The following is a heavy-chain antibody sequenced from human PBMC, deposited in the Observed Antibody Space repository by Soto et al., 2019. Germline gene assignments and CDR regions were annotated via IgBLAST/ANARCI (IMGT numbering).Heavy chain of an antibody. J-gene: IGHJ5*02. V-gene: IGHV3-7*01. Sequence: GGSLRLSCAASGFTFSSYWMSWVRQAPGKGLEWVANIKQDGSEKYYVDSVKGRFTISRDKAKNSLYLQMNSLRAEDTAVYYCARVRQLGYCSGGSCNAFWFDPWGQGTLVTVSS. D-gene: IGHD2-15*01. CDR2: IKQDGSEK. CDR3: ARVRQLGYCSGGSCNAFWFDP. CDR1: GFTFSSYW.